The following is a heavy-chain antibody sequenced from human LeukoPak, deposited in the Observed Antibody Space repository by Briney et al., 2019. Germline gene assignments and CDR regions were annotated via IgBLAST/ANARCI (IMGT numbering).Heavy chain of an antibody. CDR1: GGSISSYY. Sequence: ASETLSLTCTVSGGSISSYYWSWIRQPPGKGLEWIGYIYYSGSTNYNPSLKSRVTISVDTSKNQFSLKLSSVTAADTAVYYCARSGGDRVEMPTIIDYWGQGTLVTVSS. D-gene: IGHD5-24*01. V-gene: IGHV4-59*08. CDR3: ARSGGDRVEMPTIIDY. J-gene: IGHJ4*02. CDR2: IYYSGST.